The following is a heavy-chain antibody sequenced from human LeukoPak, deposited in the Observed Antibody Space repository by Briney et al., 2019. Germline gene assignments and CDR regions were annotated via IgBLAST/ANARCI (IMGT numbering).Heavy chain of an antibody. CDR2: VYYSGST. J-gene: IGHJ4*02. CDR3: ARGGEGYPLPHYFDY. D-gene: IGHD5-18*01. CDR1: NDSTNNYY. V-gene: IGHV4-59*01. Sequence: SETLSLTCTVSNDSTNNYYWNWLRQPPGKGLEWLGYVYYSGSTNYSPSLKSRVTISMDTSKNQFSLRLSSVTAADTAVYYCARGGEGYPLPHYFDYWGQGTLVTVSS.